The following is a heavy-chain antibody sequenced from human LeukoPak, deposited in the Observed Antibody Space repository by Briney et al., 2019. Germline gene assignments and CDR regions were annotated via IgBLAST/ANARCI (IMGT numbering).Heavy chain of an antibody. CDR2: INHSGST. CDR3: ARHPGITMIVVRLGRGYYFDY. J-gene: IGHJ4*02. Sequence: PSETLSLTCAVYGGSFSGYYWSWIRQPPGKGLEWIGEINHSGSTNYNPSLKSRVTISVDTSKNQFSLKLSSVTAADTAVYYCARHPGITMIVVRLGRGYYFDYWGQGTLVTVSS. CDR1: GGSFSGYY. D-gene: IGHD3-22*01. V-gene: IGHV4-34*01.